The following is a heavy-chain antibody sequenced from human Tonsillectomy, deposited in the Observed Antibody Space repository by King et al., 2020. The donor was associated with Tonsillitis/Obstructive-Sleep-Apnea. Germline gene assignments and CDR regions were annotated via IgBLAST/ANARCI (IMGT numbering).Heavy chain of an antibody. CDR1: GFTFSSYA. J-gene: IGHJ6*03. CDR2: ISGSGGST. D-gene: IGHD2-2*01. Sequence: DVQLVQSGGGLVQPGGSLRLSCAASGFTFSSYAMSWVRQAPGKGLEWVSAISGSGGSTYYADSVKGRFTISRDNSKNTLYLQMNSLRAEDTAVYYCAKSLDCSSTSCLYYYYYYYMDVWGKGTTVTVSS. CDR3: AKSLDCSSTSCLYYYYYYYMDV. V-gene: IGHV3-23*04.